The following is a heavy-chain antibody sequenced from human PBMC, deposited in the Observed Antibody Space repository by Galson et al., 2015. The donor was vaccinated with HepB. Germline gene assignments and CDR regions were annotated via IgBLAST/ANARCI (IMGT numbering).Heavy chain of an antibody. Sequence: TLSLTCTASGGSIGSGYYSWNWIRQSPEKGLEWIGYIYYTGSTYYTPSLQTRLTMSVDTSKNQFSLNLSSVTAADAAVYYCARADWISSWEIRWFDPWVQGILVTVSS. CDR2: IYYTGST. D-gene: IGHD2-15*01. V-gene: IGHV4-30-4*07. J-gene: IGHJ5*02. CDR1: GGSIGSGYYS. CDR3: ARADWISSWEIRWFDP.